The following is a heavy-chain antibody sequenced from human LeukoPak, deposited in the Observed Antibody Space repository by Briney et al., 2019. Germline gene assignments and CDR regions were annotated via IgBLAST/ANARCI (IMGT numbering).Heavy chain of an antibody. CDR2: INTNTGNP. CDR3: ARFYSSSWYGPEAFDI. J-gene: IGHJ3*02. D-gene: IGHD6-13*01. Sequence: GASVKVSCKASGYTFTSYAMNWVRQDPGQGLEWMGWINTNTGNPTYAQGFTGRFVFSLGTSVSTAYLQISSLKAEDTAVYYCARFYSSSWYGPEAFDIWGQGTMVTVSS. CDR1: GYTFTSYA. V-gene: IGHV7-4-1*02.